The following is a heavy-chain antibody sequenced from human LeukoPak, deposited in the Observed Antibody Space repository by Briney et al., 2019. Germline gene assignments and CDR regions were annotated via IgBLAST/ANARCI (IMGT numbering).Heavy chain of an antibody. CDR3: ARSAIVIVPPAIWFGP. J-gene: IGHJ5*02. D-gene: IGHD2-2*01. CDR1: GFTFSSYW. CDR2: INGDGTST. V-gene: IGHV3-74*03. Sequence: PGGSLRLSCAASGFTFSSYWMHWVRQAPGEGLVWVSRINGDGTSTTYADSVKGRFTISRDNAKNTLYLQMSSLSAEDTAVYYCARSAIVIVPPAIWFGPWGQGTLVTVTS.